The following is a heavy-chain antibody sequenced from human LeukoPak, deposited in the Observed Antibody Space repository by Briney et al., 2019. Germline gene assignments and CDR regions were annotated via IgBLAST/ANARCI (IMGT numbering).Heavy chain of an antibody. CDR1: GFTFSSHA. D-gene: IGHD6-13*01. J-gene: IGHJ4*02. CDR3: ARELASGD. CDR2: INTDGNST. V-gene: IGHV3-74*01. Sequence: GGSLRLSCAASGFTFSSHAMSWVRQAPGKGLVWVSQINTDGNSTTYADSVKGRFTVSRDNAKNTLYLQMNSLRAEDTAVYYCARELASGDWGQGTLVTVSS.